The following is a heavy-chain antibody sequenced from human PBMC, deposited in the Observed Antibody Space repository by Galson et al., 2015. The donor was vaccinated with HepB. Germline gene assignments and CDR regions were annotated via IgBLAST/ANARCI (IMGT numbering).Heavy chain of an antibody. Sequence: SVKVSCKASGYTFTSYGISWVRQAPGQGLEWMGWISAYNGNTNYAQKLQGRVTMTTDTSTSTAYMELRSLRSDDTAVYYCARDRSRLVVTGTTASDYWVQGTLVTVSS. V-gene: IGHV1-18*01. CDR2: ISAYNGNT. CDR1: GYTFTSYG. CDR3: ARDRSRLVVTGTTASDY. D-gene: IGHD1-7*01. J-gene: IGHJ4*02.